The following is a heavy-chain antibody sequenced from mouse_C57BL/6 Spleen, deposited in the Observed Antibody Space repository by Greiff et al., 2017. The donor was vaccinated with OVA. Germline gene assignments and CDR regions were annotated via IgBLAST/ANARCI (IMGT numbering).Heavy chain of an antibody. CDR3: ARTGYSNPDYFDY. V-gene: IGHV1-19*01. D-gene: IGHD2-5*01. CDR2: INPYNGGT. J-gene: IGHJ2*01. Sequence: EVQRVESGPVLVKPGASVKMSCKASGYTFTDYYMNWVKQSHGKSLEWIGVINPYNGGTSYNQKFKGKATLTVDKSSSTAYMELNSLTSEDSAVYYCARTGYSNPDYFDYWGQGTTLTVSS. CDR1: GYTFTDYY.